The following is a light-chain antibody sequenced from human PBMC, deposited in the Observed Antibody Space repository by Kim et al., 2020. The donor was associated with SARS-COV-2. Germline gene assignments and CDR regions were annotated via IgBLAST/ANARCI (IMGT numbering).Light chain of an antibody. J-gene: IGKJ1*01. CDR2: GAS. CDR3: QQYNNWPPK. CDR1: QSVSSN. V-gene: IGKV3D-15*01. Sequence: VSPGERATLSCRASQSVSSNLAWYQQKPGQAPRLLIYGASSRATGIPARFSGSGSGTEFTLTISSLQSEDFAVYYCQQYNNWPPKFGQGTKVDIK.